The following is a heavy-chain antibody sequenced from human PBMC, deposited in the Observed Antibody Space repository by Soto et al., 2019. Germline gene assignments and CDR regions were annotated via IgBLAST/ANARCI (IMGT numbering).Heavy chain of an antibody. D-gene: IGHD3-3*01. CDR1: GYTFTSYA. CDR3: ARDRRLRGAVAYYYGMDV. V-gene: IGHV1-3*01. Sequence: ASVKVSCKASGYTFTSYAMHWVRQAPGQRLEWMGWINAGNGNTKYSQKFQGRVTITGDTSASTAYMELSSLRSEDTAVYYCARDRRLRGAVAYYYGMDVWAQGTTVTVSS. CDR2: INAGNGNT. J-gene: IGHJ6*02.